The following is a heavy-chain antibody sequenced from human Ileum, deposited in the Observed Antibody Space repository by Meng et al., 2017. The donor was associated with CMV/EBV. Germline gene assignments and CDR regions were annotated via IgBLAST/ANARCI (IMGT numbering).Heavy chain of an antibody. J-gene: IGHJ4*02. D-gene: IGHD5-24*01. CDR2: IYYSGSA. V-gene: IGHV4-39*01. CDR3: ARGGGWLQAIDY. Sequence: SETLSLTCTVSGGSISSRSYYWGWIRQPPGKGLEWIGNIYYSGSAYYNPSLKSRVTISIDMSKNQFSLKLTSVTAADTAVYYCARGGGWLQAIDYWGQGTRVTVSS. CDR1: GGSISSRSYY.